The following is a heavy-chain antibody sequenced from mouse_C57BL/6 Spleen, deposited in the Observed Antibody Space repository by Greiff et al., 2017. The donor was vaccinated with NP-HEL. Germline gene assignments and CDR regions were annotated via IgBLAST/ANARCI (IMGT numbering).Heavy chain of an antibody. V-gene: IGHV1-82*01. CDR1: GYAFSSSW. J-gene: IGHJ2*01. CDR2: IYPGDGDT. Sequence: QVQLQQSGPELVKPGASVKISCKASGYAFSSSWMNWVKQRPGKGLEWIGRIYPGDGDTNYNGKFKGKATLTADKSSSTAYMQLSSLTSEDSAVYFCARGPYYGSSYPDYWGQGTTLTVSS. D-gene: IGHD1-1*01. CDR3: ARGPYYGSSYPDY.